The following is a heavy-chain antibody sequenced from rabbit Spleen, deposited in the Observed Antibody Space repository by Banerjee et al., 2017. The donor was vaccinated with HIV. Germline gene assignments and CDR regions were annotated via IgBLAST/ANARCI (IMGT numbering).Heavy chain of an antibody. J-gene: IGHJ4*01. CDR2: INAFTGKP. CDR1: PLPFSAEDV. CDR3: ARDLAGSIGCNFYL. Sequence: QEQVVESGEAMVKSGASMRIPCRFYPLPFSAEDVLCWVRQAPGKGLEWIACINAFTGKPVYATWANGRFIISITPSTTVTLQMTSLTSADTATYLCARDLAGSIGCNFYLWGPGTLVTVS. V-gene: IGHV1S45*01. D-gene: IGHD3-1*01.